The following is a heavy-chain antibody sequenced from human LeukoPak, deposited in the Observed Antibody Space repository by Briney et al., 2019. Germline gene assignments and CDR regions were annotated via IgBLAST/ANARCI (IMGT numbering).Heavy chain of an antibody. V-gene: IGHV4-39*01. Sequence: SETLSLTCTVSGGSISSSSAYWGWIRQPPGKGLEWIGSIYYSKNTYYNPSLKSRVTISADTSKNQFSLTLGSVSATDTAVYYCVSPRGFSYGYCDYWGQGTLVSVPS. CDR2: IYYSKNT. CDR1: GGSISSSSAY. J-gene: IGHJ4*02. D-gene: IGHD5-18*01. CDR3: VSPRGFSYGYCDY.